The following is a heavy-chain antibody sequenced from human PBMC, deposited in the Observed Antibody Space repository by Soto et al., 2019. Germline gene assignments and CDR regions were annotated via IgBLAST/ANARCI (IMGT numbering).Heavy chain of an antibody. CDR2: INSDGSST. CDR3: ARVSGTIFGVVHPTFDY. CDR1: GFTFSSYW. D-gene: IGHD3-3*01. V-gene: IGHV3-74*01. J-gene: IGHJ4*02. Sequence: GGSLRLSCAASGFTFSSYWMHWVRQAPGEGLVWVSRINSDGSSTSYADSVKGRFTISRDNAKNTLYLQMNSLRAEDTAVYYCARVSGTIFGVVHPTFDYWGQGTLVTVSS.